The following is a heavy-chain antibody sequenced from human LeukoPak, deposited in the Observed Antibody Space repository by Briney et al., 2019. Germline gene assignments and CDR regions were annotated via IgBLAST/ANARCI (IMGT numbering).Heavy chain of an antibody. D-gene: IGHD3-10*01. CDR3: AGTYYYGSGSYRVFDY. CDR1: DGSISSYY. J-gene: IGHJ4*02. CDR2: IYISGST. Sequence: PSETLSLTCSVSDGSISSYYWSWIRQPAGKGLEWIGHIYISGSTNYNPSLKSRVTMSVDTSKNQFSLKLTSVTAADTAVYYCAGTYYYGSGSYRVFDYWGQGTLVTVSS. V-gene: IGHV4-4*07.